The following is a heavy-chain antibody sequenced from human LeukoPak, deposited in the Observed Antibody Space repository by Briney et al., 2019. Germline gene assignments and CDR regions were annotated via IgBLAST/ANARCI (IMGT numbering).Heavy chain of an antibody. CDR2: ISVGGGST. V-gene: IGHV3-23*01. Sequence: GGSLRLSCAASGFTFSSYAMSWVRQAPGRGLEWVSAISVGGGSTLYADSVKGRFTISRDNSKNTLYLQMNSLRAEDTAVYFCAKDRSSSWTNYYFYCWVQGTLVSVSS. D-gene: IGHD6-13*01. CDR1: GFTFSSYA. J-gene: IGHJ4*02. CDR3: AKDRSSSWTNYYFYC.